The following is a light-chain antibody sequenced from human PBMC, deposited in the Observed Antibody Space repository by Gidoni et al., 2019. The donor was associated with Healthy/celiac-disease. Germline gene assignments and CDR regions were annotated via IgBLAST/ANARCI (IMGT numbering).Light chain of an antibody. V-gene: IGLV1-40*01. CDR2: GNS. Sequence: QSVLQQPPSVSGAPGPRVTISCTGSSSNIVAGYELHWYQQLPGTAPKLLIYGNSNRPSVVPDRFSGSKSGTSASLAITGLQAEDAADYYCQSYDSSLSDVVFGGGTKLTVL. J-gene: IGLJ2*01. CDR3: QSYDSSLSDVV. CDR1: SSNIVAGYE.